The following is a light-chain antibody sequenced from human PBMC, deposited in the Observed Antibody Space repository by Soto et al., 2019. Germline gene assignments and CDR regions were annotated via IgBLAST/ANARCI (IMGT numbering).Light chain of an antibody. J-gene: IGLJ7*01. Sequence: QSVLTQPPSVSGAPGQRVTISCTGSSSNIGAVYDVHWYQQLPGTAPKLLIYGNSNRPSGVPDRFSGSKSGTSASLAITGLQAEDEADYYCQSYDSSHRGPVFGGGTQLTVL. CDR2: GNS. CDR1: SSNIGAVYD. CDR3: QSYDSSHRGPV. V-gene: IGLV1-40*01.